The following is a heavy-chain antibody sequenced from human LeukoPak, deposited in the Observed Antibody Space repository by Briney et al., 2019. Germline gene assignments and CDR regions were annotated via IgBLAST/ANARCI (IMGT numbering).Heavy chain of an antibody. D-gene: IGHD3-22*01. CDR2: IYTSGST. J-gene: IGHJ4*02. Sequence: PGGSLRLSCAASGFTFSSYGMSWIRQPAGKGLEWIGRIYTSGSTNYNPSLKSRVTISVDTSKNQFSLKLSSVTAADTAVYYCARDYYYYDSSGYSAWGQGTLVTVSS. CDR3: ARDYYYYDSSGYSA. CDR1: GFTFSSYG. V-gene: IGHV4-4*07.